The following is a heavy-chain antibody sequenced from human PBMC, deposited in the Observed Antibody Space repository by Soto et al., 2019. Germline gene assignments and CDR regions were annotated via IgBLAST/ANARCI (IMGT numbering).Heavy chain of an antibody. D-gene: IGHD3-10*01. CDR3: ARQSITMVRGVDY. Sequence: QVQLVESGGGVVQPGRSLRLSCAASGFTFSSYGMHWVRQAPGKGLEWVAVIGYDGSNKYYADSVKGRFTISRDNSTNTLYLQMNSLRAEDTAVYYCARQSITMVRGVDYWGQGTLVTVSS. V-gene: IGHV3-33*01. J-gene: IGHJ4*02. CDR1: GFTFSSYG. CDR2: IGYDGSNK.